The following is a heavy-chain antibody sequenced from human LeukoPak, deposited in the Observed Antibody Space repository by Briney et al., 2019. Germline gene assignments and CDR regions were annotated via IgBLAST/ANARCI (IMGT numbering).Heavy chain of an antibody. D-gene: IGHD1-26*01. CDR2: IYPGDSDT. Sequence: GESLKISCKGSGYSFTSNWIGWVRQLPGKGLDWMGIIYPGDSDTRYSSSFQGQVTISADKSISTAYLQWSSLKASDTAMYYCARTLYSGSFLSYFDYWGQGTLVTVSS. CDR3: ARTLYSGSFLSYFDY. V-gene: IGHV5-51*01. CDR1: GYSFTSNW. J-gene: IGHJ4*02.